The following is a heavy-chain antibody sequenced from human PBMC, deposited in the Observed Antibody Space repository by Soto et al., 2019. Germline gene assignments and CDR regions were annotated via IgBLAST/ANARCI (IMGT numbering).Heavy chain of an antibody. J-gene: IGHJ4*02. CDR2: ISAYNGNT. CDR3: ARDRVYSTSWPYYFEN. D-gene: IGHD6-13*01. V-gene: IGHV1-18*01. Sequence: QVQLVQSGAQVKKPGASVKVSCQASGYTFTTYGITWVRQAPGQGLEWMGWISAYNGNTKYAQKFQDRVTMTTDTSPSTAYVELGSLRTDDTAVYYCARDRVYSTSWPYYFENWGQGTLVTVSS. CDR1: GYTFTTYG.